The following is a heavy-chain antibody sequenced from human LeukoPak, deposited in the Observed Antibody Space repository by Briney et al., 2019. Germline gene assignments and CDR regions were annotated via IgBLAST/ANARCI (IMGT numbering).Heavy chain of an antibody. D-gene: IGHD1-26*01. V-gene: IGHV4-59*01. CDR2: IYYSGST. CDR3: ARANLGGRGKYNWFDP. Sequence: NPSETLSLTCTVSGGSINSYYWSWIRQPPGKGLEWIGYIYYSGSTNYNPSLKSRVTISVDTSKNQFSLKLSSVTAADTAVYYCARANLGGRGKYNWFDPWGQGTLVTVSS. CDR1: GGSINSYY. J-gene: IGHJ5*02.